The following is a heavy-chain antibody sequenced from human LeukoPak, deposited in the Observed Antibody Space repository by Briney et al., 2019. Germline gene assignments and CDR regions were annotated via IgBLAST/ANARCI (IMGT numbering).Heavy chain of an antibody. CDR1: GFTFSSYA. D-gene: IGHD6-19*01. V-gene: IGHV3-30-3*01. CDR3: ARDPEQWLVTPSDY. J-gene: IGHJ4*02. CDR2: ISYDGSNK. Sequence: GGSLRLSCADSGFTFSSYAMHWVRQAPGKGLEWVAVISYDGSNKYYADSVKGRFTISRDNAKNSLYLQMNSLRAEDTAVYYCARDPEQWLVTPSDYWGQGTLVTVSS.